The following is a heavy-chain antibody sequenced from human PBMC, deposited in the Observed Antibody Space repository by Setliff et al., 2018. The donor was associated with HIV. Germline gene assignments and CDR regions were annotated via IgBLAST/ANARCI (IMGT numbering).Heavy chain of an antibody. CDR3: ARGPRYNWNSYYYMDV. J-gene: IGHJ6*03. D-gene: IGHD1-20*01. Sequence: SVKVSCKSSGGTFNSYAIIWVRQAPGQGLEWMGGIIPAFGTTNYAQKFQGRVTITADESTSTAYMELSSLRSEDTAVYYCARGPRYNWNSYYYMDVWGKGATVTVSS. CDR2: IIPAFGTT. CDR1: GGTFNSYA. V-gene: IGHV1-69*13.